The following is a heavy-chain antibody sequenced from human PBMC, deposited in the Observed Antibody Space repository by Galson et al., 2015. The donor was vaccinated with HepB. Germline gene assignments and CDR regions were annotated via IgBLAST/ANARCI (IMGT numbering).Heavy chain of an antibody. D-gene: IGHD6-19*01. CDR2: INPNSGGT. Sequence: SVKVSCKASGYTFTGYYMHWVRQAPGQGLEWMGWINPNSGGTNYAQKFQGRVTMTRDTSISTAYMELSRLRSDDTAVYYCARDGGRVAVAGTLFDYWGQGTLVTVSS. CDR1: GYTFTGYY. V-gene: IGHV1-2*02. CDR3: ARDGGRVAVAGTLFDY. J-gene: IGHJ4*02.